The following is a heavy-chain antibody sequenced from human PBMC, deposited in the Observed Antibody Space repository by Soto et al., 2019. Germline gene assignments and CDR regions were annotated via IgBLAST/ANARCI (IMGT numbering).Heavy chain of an antibody. CDR3: ARLGQLLWFGELSSDAFDI. V-gene: IGHV4-39*01. D-gene: IGHD3-10*01. Sequence: NPSETLSLTCTVSGGSISSSSYYWGWIRQPPGKGLEWIGSIYYSGSTYYNPSLKSRVTISVDTSKNQFSLKLSSVTAADTAVYYCARLGQLLWFGELSSDAFDIWGQGTMATVSS. J-gene: IGHJ3*02. CDR1: GGSISSSSYY. CDR2: IYYSGST.